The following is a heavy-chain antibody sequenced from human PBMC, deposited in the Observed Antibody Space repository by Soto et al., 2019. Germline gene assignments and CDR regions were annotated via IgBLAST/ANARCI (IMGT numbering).Heavy chain of an antibody. J-gene: IGHJ4*02. Sequence: SGPTLVNPTQTLTLTCTFSGFSLSTSGMCVSWIRQPPGKALEWLALIDWDDDKYYSTSLKTRLTISKDTSKNQVVLTMTNMDPGDTATYFCAHSDGGYEIIYFDFWGQGIPVTVSS. CDR3: AHSDGGYEIIYFDF. CDR1: GFSLSTSGMC. D-gene: IGHD5-12*01. V-gene: IGHV2-70*12. CDR2: IDWDDDK.